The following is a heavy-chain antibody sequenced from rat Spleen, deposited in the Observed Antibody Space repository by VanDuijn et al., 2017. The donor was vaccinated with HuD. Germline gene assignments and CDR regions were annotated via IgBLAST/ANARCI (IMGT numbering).Heavy chain of an antibody. CDR1: GFSLISNG. D-gene: IGHD5-1*01. J-gene: IGHJ4*01. CDR2: ISSGGST. CDR3: ARAPGNGYVMDA. V-gene: IGHV2S12*01. Sequence: QVQLKESGPGLVQPSQTLSLTCTVSGFSLISNGVSWVRQPPGKGLEWIAAISSGGSTYFNSVLKSRLSISRDTSKSQVFLKMNSLQTEDTATYHCARAPGNGYVMDAWGQGASVTVSS.